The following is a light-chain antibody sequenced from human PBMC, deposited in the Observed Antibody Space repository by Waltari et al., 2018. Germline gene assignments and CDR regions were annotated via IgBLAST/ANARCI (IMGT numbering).Light chain of an antibody. CDR1: QSISRH. CDR2: AAS. CDR3: QQSYSDQYT. Sequence: DIQMTQSPSSLSASVGDRVSITCRASQSISRHLNWYQQKPGKAPNLLICAASSLQSGVPSRFSGSGSETDFTLTISSLQPEDVATYYCQQSYSDQYTFGQGTKLEIK. J-gene: IGKJ2*01. V-gene: IGKV1-39*01.